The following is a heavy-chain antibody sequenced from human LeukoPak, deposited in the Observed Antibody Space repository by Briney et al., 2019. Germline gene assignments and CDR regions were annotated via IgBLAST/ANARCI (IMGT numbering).Heavy chain of an antibody. J-gene: IGHJ4*02. V-gene: IGHV3-23*01. CDR3: AKGSFDY. CDR1: GFSVSNTY. Sequence: PGGSLRLSCAASGFSVSNTYMAWVRRAPGKGLEWVSAISGSGGGTYYADSVKGRFTISRDNSKNTLYLQMNSLRAEDTAVYYCAKGSFDYWGQGTLVTVSS. CDR2: ISGSGGGT.